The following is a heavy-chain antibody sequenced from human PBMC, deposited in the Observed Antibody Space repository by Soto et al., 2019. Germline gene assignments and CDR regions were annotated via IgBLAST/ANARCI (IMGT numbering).Heavy chain of an antibody. CDR2: IYYSGST. J-gene: IGHJ6*02. CDR1: GGPISSYY. CDR3: ARDSVWFGELLGYYYYGMDV. D-gene: IGHD3-10*01. V-gene: IGHV4-59*01. Sequence: SETLSLTCTVSGGPISSYYWSWIRQPPGKGLEWIGYIYYSGSTNYNPSLKSRVTISVDTSKNQFSLKLSSVTAADTAVYYCARDSVWFGELLGYYYYGMDVWGQGTTVTVSS.